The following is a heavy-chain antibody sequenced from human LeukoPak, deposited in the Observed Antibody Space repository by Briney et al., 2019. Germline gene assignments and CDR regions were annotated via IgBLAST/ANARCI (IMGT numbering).Heavy chain of an antibody. CDR2: IKEDGSQK. Sequence: GGSLRISCAASGFTFSNSWMAWVRQAPGKGLEWVANIKEDGSQKNYIDSVKGRFTISRDNTKKSLFLQMNNLRVEDTAVYYCARDSGWNAFDYRGQGTLVTVSS. J-gene: IGHJ4*01. CDR3: ARDSGWNAFDY. CDR1: GFTFSNSW. V-gene: IGHV3-7*03. D-gene: IGHD6-25*01.